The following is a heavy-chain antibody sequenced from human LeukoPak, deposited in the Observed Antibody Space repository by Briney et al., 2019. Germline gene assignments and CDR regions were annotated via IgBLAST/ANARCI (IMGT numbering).Heavy chain of an antibody. CDR2: MYYSGST. V-gene: IGHV4-38-2*02. CDR1: GYSISSGYY. D-gene: IGHD3-10*01. Sequence: SETLSLTCTVSGYSISSGYYWGWIRQPPGKGLEWIGSMYYSGSTYYNPSLKSRVTISGDTSKNQFSLKLSSVTAADTAMYYCARDSNNYGSGKFDYWGQGSLVTVSS. J-gene: IGHJ4*02. CDR3: ARDSNNYGSGKFDY.